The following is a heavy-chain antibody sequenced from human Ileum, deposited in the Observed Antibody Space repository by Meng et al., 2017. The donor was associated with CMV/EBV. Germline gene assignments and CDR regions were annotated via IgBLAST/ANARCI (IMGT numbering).Heavy chain of an antibody. V-gene: IGHV3-74*01. D-gene: IGHD2-15*01. CDR2: LNYDGSST. J-gene: IGHJ4*02. CDR1: GFTFSSYW. Sequence: GESLKISCAASGFTFSSYWMTWVRQAPGKGLVWVSRLNYDGSSTNYADSVKGRFTISRDNAKNTLFLQMNSLRAEDTAVHYCGRDCSGGGCYSGDYWGQGTLVTVSS. CDR3: GRDCSGGGCYSGDY.